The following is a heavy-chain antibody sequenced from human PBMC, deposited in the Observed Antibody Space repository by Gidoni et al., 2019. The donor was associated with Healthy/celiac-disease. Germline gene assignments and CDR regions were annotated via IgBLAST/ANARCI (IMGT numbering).Heavy chain of an antibody. CDR1: GGTFSSYA. Sequence: QVQLVQSGAEVKTPGSSVKVSCKASGGTFSSYAISWVRQAPGQGLEWMGGIIPIFGTANYAQKFQGRVTITADESTSTAYMELSSLRSEDTAVYYCARSIRSEAMVTPYYFDYWGQGTLVTVSS. D-gene: IGHD5-18*01. V-gene: IGHV1-69*01. CDR3: ARSIRSEAMVTPYYFDY. J-gene: IGHJ4*02. CDR2: IIPIFGTA.